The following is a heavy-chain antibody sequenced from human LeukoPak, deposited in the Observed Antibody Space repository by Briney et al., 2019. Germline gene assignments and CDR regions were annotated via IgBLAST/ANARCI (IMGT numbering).Heavy chain of an antibody. CDR2: FDPEDGET. D-gene: IGHD6-13*01. CDR3: ATGIAAAALAIFDY. CDR1: GYTLTELS. Sequence: ASVKVSCKVSGYTLTELSMHWVRQAPGKGLEWMGGFDPEDGETIYAQKFQGRVTMTEDTSTDTAYMELSSLRSEDTAVYYCATGIAAAALAIFDYWGQGTLVTVSS. V-gene: IGHV1-24*01. J-gene: IGHJ4*02.